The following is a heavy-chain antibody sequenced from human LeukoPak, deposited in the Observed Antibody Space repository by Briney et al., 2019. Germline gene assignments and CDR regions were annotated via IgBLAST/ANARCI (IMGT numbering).Heavy chain of an antibody. J-gene: IGHJ6*02. CDR1: GGSINSDY. Sequence: PSETLSLTRSVSGGSINSDYWNWIRQPPGKGLEWIGYIYHSGSTNYNPSLRSRVTISIDKSKKQFSLKLISLTAEDTAVYYCARPYYDFWSGYYGHYYYGMDVWGQGTTVTVSS. D-gene: IGHD3-3*01. CDR2: IYHSGST. V-gene: IGHV4-59*01. CDR3: ARPYYDFWSGYYGHYYYGMDV.